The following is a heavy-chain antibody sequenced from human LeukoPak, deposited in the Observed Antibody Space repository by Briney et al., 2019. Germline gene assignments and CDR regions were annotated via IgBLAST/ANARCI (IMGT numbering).Heavy chain of an antibody. CDR3: ARVGSGSYFLDGFDI. J-gene: IGHJ3*02. Sequence: PGRSLRLSCAASGFTFSSYGMHWVRQAPGKGLEWVAVIWYDGSIKYYADSVKGRFTISGDNPKNTLYLQMNSLRAEDTAVYYCARVGSGSYFLDGFDIWGQGTMVTVSS. V-gene: IGHV3-33*01. CDR2: IWYDGSIK. D-gene: IGHD1-26*01. CDR1: GFTFSSYG.